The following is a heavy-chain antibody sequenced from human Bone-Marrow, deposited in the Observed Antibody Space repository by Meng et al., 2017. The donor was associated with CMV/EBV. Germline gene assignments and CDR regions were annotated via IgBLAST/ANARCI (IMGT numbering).Heavy chain of an antibody. CDR2: IYDSGST. CDR3: ASRGHITMVRGVITYHDY. CDR1: GGSINTNTYY. D-gene: IGHD3-10*01. Sequence: SETLSLTCTVSGGSINTNTYYWGWIRQPPGEGLEWIGSIYDSGSTYYNPSLKSRVTMSVDTSKNQFSLKLSSVTAADTAVYYCASRGHITMVRGVITYHDYWGQGTLVTFYS. V-gene: IGHV4-39*01. J-gene: IGHJ4*02.